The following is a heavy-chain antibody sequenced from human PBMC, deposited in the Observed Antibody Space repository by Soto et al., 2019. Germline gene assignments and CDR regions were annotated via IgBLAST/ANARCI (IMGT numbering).Heavy chain of an antibody. CDR2: IIPLIDLA. CDR1: GGSFSTYT. D-gene: IGHD2-15*01. V-gene: IGHV1-69*02. J-gene: IGHJ3*01. CDR3: AARADCSGSSCFGAFEV. Sequence: QVQLVQSGAEVRKPGSSVKVSCKASGGSFSTYTISWVRQAPGQGLEWMGRIIPLIDLADYAQKFQGRVTIIADKSTSTAYMELTSLRSDDTAIYYCAARADCSGSSCFGAFEVWGQGTGVTVSS.